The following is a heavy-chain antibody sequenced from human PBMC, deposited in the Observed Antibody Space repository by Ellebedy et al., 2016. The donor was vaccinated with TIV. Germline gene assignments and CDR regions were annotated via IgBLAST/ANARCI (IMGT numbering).Heavy chain of an antibody. CDR2: INNGGRTT. CDR3: AKDMVFGDGKWEIDV. V-gene: IGHV3-23*01. CDR1: GFTFSGYA. Sequence: PGGSLRLSCVASGFTFSGYAMSWVRQAPGKGLAWVSGINNGGRTTSYADSVKGRFTISRDNSRSTLYLQMNSLRAEDSAVYYCAKDMVFGDGKWEIDVWGQGTTVTVSS. D-gene: IGHD1-26*01. J-gene: IGHJ6*02.